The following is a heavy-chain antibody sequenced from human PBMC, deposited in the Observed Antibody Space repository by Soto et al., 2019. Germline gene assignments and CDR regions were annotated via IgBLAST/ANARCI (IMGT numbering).Heavy chain of an antibody. CDR1: GGSISSGGYY. CDR2: IYYSGST. Sequence: QVQLQESGPGLVKPSQTLSLTCTVSGGSISSGGYYWSWIRQHPGKGLEWIGYIYYSGSTYYNPSLKSRVTISVDTSKNQFSLKLSSVTAADTAVYYCARTKPLYGDYVSSEWFDPWGQGTLVTVSS. V-gene: IGHV4-31*03. J-gene: IGHJ5*02. CDR3: ARTKPLYGDYVSSEWFDP. D-gene: IGHD4-17*01.